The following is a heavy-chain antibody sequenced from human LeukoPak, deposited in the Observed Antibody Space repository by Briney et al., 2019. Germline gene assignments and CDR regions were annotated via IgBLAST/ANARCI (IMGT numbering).Heavy chain of an antibody. V-gene: IGHV3-23*01. D-gene: IGHD4-17*01. CDR3: AKGGTVTTKNFDY. CDR2: ISGSGGST. CDR1: GFTFSSYA. J-gene: IGHJ4*02. Sequence: GGSLRLSCAASGFTFSSYAMSWARQAPGKGLEWVSAISGSGGSTYYADSVKGRFTISRDNSKNTLYLQMNSLRAEDTAVYYCAKGGTVTTKNFDYWGQGTLVTVSS.